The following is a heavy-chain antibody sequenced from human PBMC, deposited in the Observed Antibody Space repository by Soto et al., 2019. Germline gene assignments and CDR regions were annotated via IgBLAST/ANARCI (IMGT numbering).Heavy chain of an antibody. V-gene: IGHV5-51*01. D-gene: IGHD6-6*01. CDR2: IYPGDSDT. CDR3: ARRREYSSSSGYYYGMDV. CDR1: GYSFTSYW. Sequence: GESLKISCKGSGYSFTSYWIGWVRQMPGKGLEWMGIIYPGDSDTRYSPSFQGQVTISADKSISTAYLQLSSLKASDTAMYYCARRREYSSSSGYYYGMDVWGQGTTVTVSS. J-gene: IGHJ6*02.